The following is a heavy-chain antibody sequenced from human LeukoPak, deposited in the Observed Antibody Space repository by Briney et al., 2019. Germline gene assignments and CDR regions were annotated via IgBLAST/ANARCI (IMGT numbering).Heavy chain of an antibody. V-gene: IGHV4-59*01. D-gene: IGHD1-26*01. CDR3: ARDGGSYWRGIDY. CDR1: GGSISSYY. Sequence: PSETLSLTCTVSGGSISSYYWSWIRQPPGKGLEWIGYIYYSGSTNYIPSLKSRVTISVDTSKNQFSLKLSSVTAADTAVYYCARDGGSYWRGIDYWGQGTLVTVSS. CDR2: IYYSGST. J-gene: IGHJ4*02.